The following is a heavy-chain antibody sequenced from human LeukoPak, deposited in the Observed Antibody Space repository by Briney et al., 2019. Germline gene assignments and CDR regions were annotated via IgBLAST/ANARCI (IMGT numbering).Heavy chain of an antibody. Sequence: ASVTVSCTASGYTFPSYFMLWVRQAPGQGLEWMGIINPTGGSTTYAQKFQGRVTMTRDTSTSTVYMELSSLRSDDTAVYYCARTAARRFDYWGQGTLVTVSS. CDR2: INPTGGST. V-gene: IGHV1-46*01. CDR1: GYTFPSYF. J-gene: IGHJ4*02. D-gene: IGHD6-6*01. CDR3: ARTAARRFDY.